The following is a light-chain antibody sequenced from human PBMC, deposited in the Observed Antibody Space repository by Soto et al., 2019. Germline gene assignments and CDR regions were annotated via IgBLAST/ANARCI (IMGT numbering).Light chain of an antibody. Sequence: EIVLTQSPGTLSLAPGERVTLSCRASQSIDSSYLGWYQQKPGQAPMLLVFAASNSATGIPDRFSGSGSGTDFTLTITTLEPEDFAVYYCQQYGSSPLAFGGGTRVEIK. CDR2: AAS. CDR3: QQYGSSPLA. J-gene: IGKJ4*01. CDR1: QSIDSSY. V-gene: IGKV3-20*01.